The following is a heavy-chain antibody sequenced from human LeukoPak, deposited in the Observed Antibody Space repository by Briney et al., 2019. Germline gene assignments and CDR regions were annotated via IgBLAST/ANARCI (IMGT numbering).Heavy chain of an antibody. V-gene: IGHV1-3*01. J-gene: IGHJ5*02. CDR2: INAGNGNT. D-gene: IGHD5-12*01. Sequence: ASVKVSCKASGYTFTSYAMHWVRQAPGQRLEWMGWINAGNGNTKYSQKFQGRVTITRDTSASTAYMELSSLRSEDTAVYYCARETASGYDIPWFDPWGRGTLVTVSS. CDR3: ARETASGYDIPWFDP. CDR1: GYTFTSYA.